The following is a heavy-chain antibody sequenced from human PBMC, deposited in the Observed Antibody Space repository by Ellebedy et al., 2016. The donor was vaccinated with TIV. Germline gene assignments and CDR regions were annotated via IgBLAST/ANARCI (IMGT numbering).Heavy chain of an antibody. D-gene: IGHD2-15*01. Sequence: MPGGSLRLSCTVSGGSISSYYWSWIRQPPGKGLEWIGYIYYSGSTNYNPSLKSRVTISVDTSKNQFSLKLSSVTAADTAVYYCARATVVVVAATIRYYYYYGMDVWGQGTTVTVSS. CDR3: ARATVVVVAATIRYYYYYGMDV. CDR1: GGSISSYY. J-gene: IGHJ6*02. V-gene: IGHV4-59*12. CDR2: IYYSGST.